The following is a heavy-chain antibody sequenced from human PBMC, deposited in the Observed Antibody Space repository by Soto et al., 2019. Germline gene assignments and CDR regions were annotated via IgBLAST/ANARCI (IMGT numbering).Heavy chain of an antibody. J-gene: IGHJ4*02. D-gene: IGHD2-15*01. V-gene: IGHV3-7*03. Sequence: EVQLVESGGGLVQPGGSLRLSCAASGLPFSSQFMSWIRQAPGSGLEWVAKINPDGSNEHYVDPVKGRFTVSRDNTKNSLFLQMNGLRVEDTAVYYCARETWWRLDYWGQGNLVTVSS. CDR1: GLPFSSQF. CDR3: ARETWWRLDY. CDR2: INPDGSNE.